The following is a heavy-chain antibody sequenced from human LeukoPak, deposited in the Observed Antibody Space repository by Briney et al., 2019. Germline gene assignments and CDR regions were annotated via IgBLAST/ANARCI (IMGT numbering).Heavy chain of an antibody. CDR2: IYHSGST. V-gene: IGHV4-30-2*01. D-gene: IGHD3-10*01. CDR1: GVSISSGGYS. J-gene: IGHJ4*02. CDR3: ARGVPVTD. Sequence: SETLSLTCAVSGVSISSGGYSWSWLRQPPGKGLEWIGYIYHSGSTYYNPSLKSRVTISVDRSKNQFSLKLSSVTAADTAVYYCARGVPVTDWGQGTLVTVSS.